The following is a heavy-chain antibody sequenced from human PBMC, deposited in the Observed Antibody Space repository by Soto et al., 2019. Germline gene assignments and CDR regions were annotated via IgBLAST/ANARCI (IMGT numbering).Heavy chain of an antibody. J-gene: IGHJ4*02. V-gene: IGHV4-4*07. CDR2: IYSSGST. Sequence: PSETLSLTCSVSDGSINSHFWSCIRQPAGKRLEWIGRIYSSGSTIYNPSLKSRVTMSVDTSKNQFSLKLRSVTAADTAVYYCARDNVWSGYYSFFDYWGQGTLVTVS. D-gene: IGHD3-3*01. CDR1: DGSINSHF. CDR3: ARDNVWSGYYSFFDY.